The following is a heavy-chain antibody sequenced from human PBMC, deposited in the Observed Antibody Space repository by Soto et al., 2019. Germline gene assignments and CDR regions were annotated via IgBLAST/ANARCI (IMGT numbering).Heavy chain of an antibody. V-gene: IGHV3-30-3*01. J-gene: IGHJ1*01. CDR2: ISYDGSNK. Sequence: PGGSLRLSCAASGFTFSSYAMHWVRQAPGKGLEWVAVISYDGSNKYYADSVKGRFTISRDNSKNTLYLQMNSLRAEDTAVYYCARDPYSSGWYQYFQHWGQGTLVTVSS. D-gene: IGHD6-19*01. CDR1: GFTFSSYA. CDR3: ARDPYSSGWYQYFQH.